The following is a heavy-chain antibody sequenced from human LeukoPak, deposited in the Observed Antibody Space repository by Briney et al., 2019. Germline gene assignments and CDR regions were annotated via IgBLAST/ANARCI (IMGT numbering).Heavy chain of an antibody. CDR1: GGSISSYY. CDR3: ARGLVVATIGTAYFDY. D-gene: IGHD5-12*01. V-gene: IGHV4-59*12. CDR2: IYYSGST. Sequence: SETLSLTCTVSGGSISSYYWSWIRQPPGKGLEWIGYIYYSGSTNYNPSLKSRVTISVDTSKNQFSLKLSTVTAADTAVYYCARGLVVATIGTAYFDYWGQGTLVTVSS. J-gene: IGHJ4*02.